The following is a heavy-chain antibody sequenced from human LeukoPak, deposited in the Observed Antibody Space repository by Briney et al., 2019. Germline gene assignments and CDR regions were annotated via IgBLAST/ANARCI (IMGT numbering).Heavy chain of an antibody. D-gene: IGHD2-2*01. V-gene: IGHV1-2*05. CDR2: INPNSGGT. Sequence: ASVKVSCKASGYTFSGYYMHWVRQAPGQGLEWMGRINPNSGGTNYAQKFQGRVTMTRDTSISTAYMELSRLKSDDTVVYYCARGLPAPEGLDAFDIWGQGTMVTVSS. J-gene: IGHJ3*02. CDR1: GYTFSGYY. CDR3: ARGLPAPEGLDAFDI.